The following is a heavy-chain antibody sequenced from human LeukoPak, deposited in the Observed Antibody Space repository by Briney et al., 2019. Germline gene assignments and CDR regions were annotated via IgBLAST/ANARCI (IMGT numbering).Heavy chain of an antibody. J-gene: IGHJ4*02. CDR2: IYYSGST. D-gene: IGHD1-26*01. CDR3: ASWRLYSGSYLGGDY. CDR1: GGSISSSSYY. V-gene: IGHV4-39*07. Sequence: PSETLSLTCTVSGGSISSSSYYWGWIRQPPGKGLEWIGSIYYSGSTYYNPSLKSRVTISVDTSKNQFSLKLSSVTAADSAVYYCASWRLYSGSYLGGDYWGQGTLVTVSS.